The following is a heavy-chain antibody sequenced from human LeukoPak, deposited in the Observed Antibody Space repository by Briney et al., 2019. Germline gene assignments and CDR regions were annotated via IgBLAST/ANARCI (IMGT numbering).Heavy chain of an antibody. D-gene: IGHD5-24*01. Sequence: PGGSLRLSCAASGFSFSSYGMHWVRQAPGKGLEWVAVIWYGGSNKYYADSVKGRFTISRDNSKNTLYLQMNSLRAEDTAVYYCAKDGGDGYNSAFDYWGQGTLVTVSS. V-gene: IGHV3-30*02. CDR2: IWYGGSNK. CDR3: AKDGGDGYNSAFDY. J-gene: IGHJ4*02. CDR1: GFSFSSYG.